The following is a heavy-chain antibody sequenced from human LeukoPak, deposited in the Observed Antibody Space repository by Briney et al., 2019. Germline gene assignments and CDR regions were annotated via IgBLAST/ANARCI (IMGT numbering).Heavy chain of an antibody. V-gene: IGHV4-59*12. J-gene: IGHJ3*02. CDR3: AREEWLQHAFDI. Sequence: PSETLSLTCTVSGGSISSYYWSWIRQPPGKGLEWIGYIYYSGSTNYKPSLKSRVTISVDTSKNQFSLKLSSVTAADTAVYYCAREEWLQHAFDIWGQGTMVTVSS. D-gene: IGHD5-24*01. CDR2: IYYSGST. CDR1: GGSISSYY.